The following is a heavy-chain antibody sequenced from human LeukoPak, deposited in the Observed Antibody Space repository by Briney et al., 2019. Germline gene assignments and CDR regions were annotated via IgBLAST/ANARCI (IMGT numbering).Heavy chain of an antibody. V-gene: IGHV3-7*01. CDR3: AGAAF. J-gene: IGHJ4*02. Sequence: GGSLRLFCVASGFTFRNFWMNWVRQAPGKGLEWVANIKQDGREKYYVDSVKGRFTISRDNAKNSLYLQMNSLRVEDTAMYYCAGAAFGGQGTLVTVSS. CDR2: IKQDGREK. D-gene: IGHD4/OR15-4a*01. CDR1: GFTFRNFW.